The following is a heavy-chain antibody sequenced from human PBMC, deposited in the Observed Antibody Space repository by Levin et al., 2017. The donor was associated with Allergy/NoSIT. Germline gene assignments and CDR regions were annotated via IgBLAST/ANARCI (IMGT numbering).Heavy chain of an antibody. CDR3: AREGAYCSGGSCYFDY. V-gene: IGHV3-48*03. D-gene: IGHD2-15*01. J-gene: IGHJ4*02. CDR1: GFTFSSYE. CDR2: ITSSGRTI. Sequence: GESLKISCAASGFTFSSYEMNWVRQAPRKGLEWVSYITSSGRTIYYADSVKGRFTISRDNAKNSMYLQVNSLRAEDTAIYYCAREGAYCSGGSCYFDYWGQGTLVTVSS.